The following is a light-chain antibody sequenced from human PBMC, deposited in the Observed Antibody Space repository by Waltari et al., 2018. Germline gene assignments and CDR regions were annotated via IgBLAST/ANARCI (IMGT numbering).Light chain of an antibody. Sequence: EIVFTHSPGTLSLSHGERATLSCRASQSVSRTLAGYQQKAGQAPRLLIYDASSRATDIPDRFSGSGSGTDFSLTISRLEPEDFAVYYCQKYGTHPATFGQGTRVEIK. CDR2: DAS. CDR3: QKYGTHPAT. CDR1: QSVSRT. V-gene: IGKV3-20*01. J-gene: IGKJ1*01.